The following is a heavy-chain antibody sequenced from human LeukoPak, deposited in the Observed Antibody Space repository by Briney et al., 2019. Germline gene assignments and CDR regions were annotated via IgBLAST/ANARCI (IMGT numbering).Heavy chain of an antibody. CDR1: GYTLTNYY. CDR3: ARVGCSSTSCYALFDY. Sequence: ASVKVSCRASGYTLTNYYIHWVRQAPGQGLEWMGIINPSGASTIYAQKFQGRVTMTRDTSTSTVYMELSSLRSEDTAVYYCARVGCSSTSCYALFDYWGQGTLVTVSS. V-gene: IGHV1-46*01. D-gene: IGHD2-2*01. CDR2: INPSGAST. J-gene: IGHJ4*02.